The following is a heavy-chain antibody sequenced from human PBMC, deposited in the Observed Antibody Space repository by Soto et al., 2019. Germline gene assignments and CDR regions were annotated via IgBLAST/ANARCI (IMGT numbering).Heavy chain of an antibody. CDR1: GYTFTSYG. CDR3: VREVCDYIVMVVAAPLDAFDI. Sequence: ASVKVSCKASGYTFTSYGISWVRQDPGQGLEWMGWISAYNDNTNYAQKFQGRVTMTSDRSVSTAYMELSSLRSEDMVVYSCVREVCDYIVMVVAAPLDAFDIWGQGTMVTVSS. D-gene: IGHD2-15*01. CDR2: ISAYNDNT. V-gene: IGHV1-18*03. J-gene: IGHJ3*02.